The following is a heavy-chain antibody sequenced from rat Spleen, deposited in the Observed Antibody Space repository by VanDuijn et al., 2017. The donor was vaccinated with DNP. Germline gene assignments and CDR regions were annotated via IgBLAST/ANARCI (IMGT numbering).Heavy chain of an antibody. J-gene: IGHJ2*01. D-gene: IGHD1-11*01. Sequence: EVKLVESGGGLVQPGRSLKLSCTASGFNFNDYWMGWVRQAPGKGLEWIGEINKDSSTIIYSPSLKDKFTISRDNAQNTLYLQMSKLGSEDTALYSCTKGPNYGGWSDYFDYWGQGVMVTVSS. CDR1: GFNFNDYW. V-gene: IGHV4-2*01. CDR3: TKGPNYGGWSDYFDY. CDR2: INKDSSTI.